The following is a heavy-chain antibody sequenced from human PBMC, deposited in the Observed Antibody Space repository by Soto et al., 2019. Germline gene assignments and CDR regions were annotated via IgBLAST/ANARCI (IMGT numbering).Heavy chain of an antibody. J-gene: IGHJ4*02. D-gene: IGHD3-22*01. CDR1: GGSISTDGYS. Sequence: PSETLSLTCAVSGGSISTDGYSWSWIRQPPGKGLEWIGYIYHSGSTYYNPSLNSRVTLSIDRSKNQFSLKLSSVTAADTAVYYCARTFTYYYSTSGYYFDYWGQGTLVTVSS. CDR3: ARTFTYYYSTSGYYFDY. CDR2: IYHSGST. V-gene: IGHV4-30-2*01.